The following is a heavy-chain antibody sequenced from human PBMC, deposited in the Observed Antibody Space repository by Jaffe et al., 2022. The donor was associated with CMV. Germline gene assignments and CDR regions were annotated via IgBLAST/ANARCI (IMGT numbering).Heavy chain of an antibody. CDR1: GFTFSSYA. CDR3: TTYVPNPGSVAGTGEFDY. D-gene: IGHD6-19*01. V-gene: IGHV3-23*01. Sequence: EVQLLESGGGLVQPGGSLRLSCAASGFTFSSYAMSWVRQAPGKGLEWVSAISGSGGSTYYADSVKGRFTISRDNSKNTLYLQMNSLRAEDTAVYYCTTYVPNPGSVAGTGEFDYWGQGTLVTVSS. CDR2: ISGSGGST. J-gene: IGHJ4*02.